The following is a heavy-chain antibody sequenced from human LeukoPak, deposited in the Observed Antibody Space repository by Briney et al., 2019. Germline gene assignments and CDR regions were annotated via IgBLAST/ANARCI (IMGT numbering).Heavy chain of an antibody. CDR3: ARYHRSGYLDY. CDR2: IYYSGST. Sequence: PSGTLSLTCTVSGGSISSGGYYWSWIRQHPGKGPEWIGYIYYSGSTYYNPSLKSRVTISVDTSKNQFSLKLSSVTAADTAVYYRARYHRSGYLDYWGQGTLVTVSS. D-gene: IGHD3-22*01. V-gene: IGHV4-31*03. CDR1: GGSISSGGYY. J-gene: IGHJ4*02.